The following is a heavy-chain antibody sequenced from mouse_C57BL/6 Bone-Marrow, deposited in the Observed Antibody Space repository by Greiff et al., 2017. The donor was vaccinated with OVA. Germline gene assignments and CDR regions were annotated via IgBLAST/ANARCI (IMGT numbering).Heavy chain of an antibody. CDR1: GYTFTSYW. CDR2: IHPNSGST. D-gene: IGHD1-1*01. CDR3: ASWVVSSGDWFAY. V-gene: IGHV1-64*01. J-gene: IGHJ3*01. Sequence: HVQLQQPGAELVKPGASVKLSCKASGYTFTSYWMHWVKQRPGQGLEWIGMIHPNSGSTNYNEKFKSKATLTVDKSSSTAYMQLSSLTSEDSAVYYCASWVVSSGDWFAYWGQGTLVTVSA.